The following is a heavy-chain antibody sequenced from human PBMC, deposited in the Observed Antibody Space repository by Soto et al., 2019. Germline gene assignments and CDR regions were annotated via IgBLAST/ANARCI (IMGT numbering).Heavy chain of an antibody. Sequence: PGGSLRLSCAASGFSVISNYMSWVRQAPGKGLEWVSVIYSGGSTYYADSVQGRFIVFTDFSKNTLYLQMKRMRAEDTAVYYCASHSSDFWSGYSAFDIWGKGTMVTVSS. J-gene: IGHJ3*02. V-gene: IGHV3-53*01. D-gene: IGHD3-3*01. CDR3: ASHSSDFWSGYSAFDI. CDR1: GFSVISNY. CDR2: IYSGGST.